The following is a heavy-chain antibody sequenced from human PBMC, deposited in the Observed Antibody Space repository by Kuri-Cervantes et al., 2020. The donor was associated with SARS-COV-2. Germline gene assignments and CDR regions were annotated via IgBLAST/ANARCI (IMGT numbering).Heavy chain of an antibody. V-gene: IGHV3-11*01. CDR2: ISSSGGIYM. Sequence: GGSLRLSCAASGFTFSDYYMSWIRQAPGKGLEWVSYISSSGGIYMQYADSVKGRFTISRDNAKKSLYLEMNSLRAEVTAVYYCARQGYCSGGSCYSGAMDVWGQGTTVTVSS. J-gene: IGHJ6*02. D-gene: IGHD2-15*01. CDR3: ARQGYCSGGSCYSGAMDV. CDR1: GFTFSDYY.